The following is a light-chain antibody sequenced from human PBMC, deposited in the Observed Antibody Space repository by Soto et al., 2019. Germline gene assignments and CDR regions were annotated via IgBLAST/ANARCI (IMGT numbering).Light chain of an antibody. V-gene: IGKV3-15*01. J-gene: IGKJ2*01. Sequence: EVVMTQSPGTLSVSPGERATLSCRASHSVSSNLAWYQQKPGQAPRLLIYGASTRATGIADRFSGSGSGREFTLTISSLQSEDFAVYYCQQYNNWPPYTFGQGTKLEIK. CDR1: HSVSSN. CDR2: GAS. CDR3: QQYNNWPPYT.